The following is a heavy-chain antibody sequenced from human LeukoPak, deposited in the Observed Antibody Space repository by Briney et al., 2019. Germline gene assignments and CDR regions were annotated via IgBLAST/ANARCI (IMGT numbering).Heavy chain of an antibody. D-gene: IGHD3-10*01. Sequence: PGKSLRLSCAASGLTFSDYGMHWVRQAPGKGLEWVAFVWSDGSNEYYPDSVKGRFTISRDNSKNSLYLQMNSLRTEDTALYYCAEGQTSRGATLDDAFDIWGQGTMVTVSS. CDR3: AEGQTSRGATLDDAFDI. CDR1: GLTFSDYG. J-gene: IGHJ3*02. V-gene: IGHV3-33*03. CDR2: VWSDGSNE.